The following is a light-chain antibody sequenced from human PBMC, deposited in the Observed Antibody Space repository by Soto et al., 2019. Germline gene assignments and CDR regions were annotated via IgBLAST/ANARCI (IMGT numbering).Light chain of an antibody. CDR1: QSIGTW. Sequence: DIQMTQSPSTLSASIGDRVTITCRASQSIGTWLAWYQQKPGTAPKLLTYDVSGLQGGVPSRFSGSGSGTEFTLTISRLQPDDLATYYCQEYYTYYRTFGQGTKVEFK. V-gene: IGKV1-5*01. CDR2: DVS. CDR3: QEYYTYYRT. J-gene: IGKJ1*01.